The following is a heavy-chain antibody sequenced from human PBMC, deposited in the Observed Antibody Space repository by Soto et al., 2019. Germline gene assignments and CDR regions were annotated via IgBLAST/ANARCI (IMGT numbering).Heavy chain of an antibody. D-gene: IGHD3-3*01. J-gene: IGHJ6*02. V-gene: IGHV1-58*01. CDR2: IVVGSGNT. CDR1: GFTFTSSA. CDR3: ARDPYDFWSGYYTRIKYYGMDV. Sequence: SVKVSCKASGFTFTSSAVQWVRQARGQRLEWIGWIVVGSGNTNYAQKFQERVTITRDMSTSTAYMELSSLRAEDTAVYYCARDPYDFWSGYYTRIKYYGMDVWGQGTTVTVSS.